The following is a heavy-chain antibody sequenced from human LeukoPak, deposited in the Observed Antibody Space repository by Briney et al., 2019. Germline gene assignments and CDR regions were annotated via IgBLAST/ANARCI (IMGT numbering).Heavy chain of an antibody. CDR1: VGTFSSYT. J-gene: IGHJ6*02. Sequence: GSSVKVSCKASVGTFSSYTISWVRQAPGQGLEWMGRIIPILGIANYAQKFQGRVTITADKSTSTAYMELSSLRSEDTAVYYCARGLQQLVYYYYGMDVWGQGTTVTVSS. D-gene: IGHD6-13*01. CDR2: IIPILGIA. CDR3: ARGLQQLVYYYYGMDV. V-gene: IGHV1-69*02.